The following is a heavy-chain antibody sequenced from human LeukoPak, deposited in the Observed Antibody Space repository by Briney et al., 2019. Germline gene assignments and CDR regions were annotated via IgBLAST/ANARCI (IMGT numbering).Heavy chain of an antibody. D-gene: IGHD6-6*01. J-gene: IGHJ6*03. CDR1: GGSISSSSYY. V-gene: IGHV4-39*07. CDR2: IYHSGST. Sequence: ETLXXXCTVSGGSISSSSYYWGWIRQPPGKGLEWIGSIYHSGSTYYNPSLKSRVTISVDTSKNQFSLKLSSVTAADTAVYYCARVTGSSLGYYYYYMDVWGKGTTVTVSS. CDR3: ARVTGSSLGYYYYYMDV.